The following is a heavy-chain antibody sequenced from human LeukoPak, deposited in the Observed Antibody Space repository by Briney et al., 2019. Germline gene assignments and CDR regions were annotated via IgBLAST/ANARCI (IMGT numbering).Heavy chain of an antibody. CDR3: ARETYCSGGSCYKGNAFDI. J-gene: IGHJ3*02. V-gene: IGHV3-74*01. Sequence: PGGSLRLSCAASGFTFSNYWMHWVRQAPGKGLVWVSRIHSDGSSTSYADSVKGRFTMSRDNAKNSLYLQMNSLRADDTAVYYCARETYCSGGSCYKGNAFDIWGQGTMVTVSS. CDR1: GFTFSNYW. D-gene: IGHD2-15*01. CDR2: IHSDGSST.